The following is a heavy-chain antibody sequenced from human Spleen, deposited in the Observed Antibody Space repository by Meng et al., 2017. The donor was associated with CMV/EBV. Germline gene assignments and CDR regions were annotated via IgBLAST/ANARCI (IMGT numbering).Heavy chain of an antibody. CDR1: GFIFSDFY. CDR3: ARDWGEEEGAFDI. CDR2: ISSSGSSI. J-gene: IGHJ3*02. Sequence: GGSLRLSCAASGFIFSDFYLSWIRQAPGKGLEWVSYISSSGSSIYYADSVKGRFTISRDNARNSLYLQMNSLTADDTAVYYCARDWGEEEGAFDIWGQGTMVTVSS. V-gene: IGHV3-11*01. D-gene: IGHD3-16*01.